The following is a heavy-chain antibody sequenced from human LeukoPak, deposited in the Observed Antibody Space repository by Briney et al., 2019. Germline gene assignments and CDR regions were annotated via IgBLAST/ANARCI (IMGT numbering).Heavy chain of an antibody. V-gene: IGHV3-21*06. CDR3: ARVINGYIDY. J-gene: IGHJ4*02. CDR1: GFTFSRYT. Sequence: SGESLRLSCAASGFTFSRYTIRWVRQTTGRGLEWVSSISGTRNFIFYAESLKGRFTISRDNANNSVYLQMDTLRAEDTAVYYCARVINGYIDYWGQGTMVTVSS. D-gene: IGHD2-8*01. CDR2: ISGTRNFI.